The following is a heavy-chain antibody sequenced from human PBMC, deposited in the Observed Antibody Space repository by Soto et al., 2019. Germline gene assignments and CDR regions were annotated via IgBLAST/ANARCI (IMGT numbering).Heavy chain of an antibody. CDR1: GGTFSTYA. CDR2: IIPMFGTT. D-gene: IGHD3-22*01. Sequence: QVQLVQSGAEVKKPGSSVKVSCKASGGTFSTYAMRWVRQAPGQGLEWMGGIIPMFGTTTYAENFQGRVTITADESTSTAYMELTSLRSEDTAVSYCTRDLYYFDSSAYYGHNWFDPWGQGTRVTVSS. J-gene: IGHJ5*02. CDR3: TRDLYYFDSSAYYGHNWFDP. V-gene: IGHV1-69*12.